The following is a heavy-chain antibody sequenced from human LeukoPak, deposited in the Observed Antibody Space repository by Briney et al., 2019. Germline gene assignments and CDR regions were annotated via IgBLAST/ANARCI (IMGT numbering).Heavy chain of an antibody. D-gene: IGHD3-3*01. V-gene: IGHV4-4*07. CDR2: IYTSGST. CDR3: ARDLGSGYYTGVEREPTSDY. Sequence: PSQTLSLTCTVSGGSISSYYWSWIRQPAGKGLEWIGRIYTSGSTNYNPSLKSRVTMSVDTSKNQFSLKLSSVTAADTAVYYCARDLGSGYYTGVEREPTSDYWGQGTLVTVSS. J-gene: IGHJ4*02. CDR1: GGSISSYY.